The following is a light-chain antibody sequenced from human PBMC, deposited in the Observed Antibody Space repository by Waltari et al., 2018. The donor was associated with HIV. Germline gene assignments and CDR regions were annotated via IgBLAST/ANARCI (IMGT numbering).Light chain of an antibody. CDR1: SSDAGDDNY. CDR2: EVN. Sequence: QSALTRPPSASGSPGQSVTISCTGISSDAGDDNYVSWYQQSPGKAPKFIIYEVNKRPSGVPDRFSASKSGNTASLTVSGLQADDEADYYCSSYAGSSTWVFGGGTKLTVL. CDR3: SSYAGSSTWV. V-gene: IGLV2-8*01. J-gene: IGLJ3*02.